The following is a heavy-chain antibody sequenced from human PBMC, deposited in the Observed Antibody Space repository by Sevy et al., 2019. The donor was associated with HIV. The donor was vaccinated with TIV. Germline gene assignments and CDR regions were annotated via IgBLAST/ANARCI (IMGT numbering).Heavy chain of an antibody. CDR3: ATVGVSSTEDYFDY. Sequence: GGSLRLSCAASGISVSSNYMSWVRQTPGKGLEWVSIMYSGGSAYYTDSLQGRFTISRDNSKNTLYLQMNSLKAEDTAMYYCATVGVSSTEDYFDYWGQGTLVTVSS. D-gene: IGHD1-26*01. J-gene: IGHJ4*02. CDR1: GISVSSNY. V-gene: IGHV3-53*01. CDR2: MYSGGSA.